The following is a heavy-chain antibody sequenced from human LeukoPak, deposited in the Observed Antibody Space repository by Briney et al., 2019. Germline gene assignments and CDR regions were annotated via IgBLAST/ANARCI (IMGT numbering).Heavy chain of an antibody. V-gene: IGHV4-59*08. CDR1: GGSISSYY. CDR2: TYYSGTT. CDR3: ARHKLGSGPFFDY. Sequence: SETLSLTCTVSGGSISSYYWSWIRQPPGKGLEWIGNTYYSGTTTYNPSLKSRVTISIDTSKNQFSLKLRSVTATDTAVYYCARHKLGSGPFFDYWGQGTLVTVSS. D-gene: IGHD6-19*01. J-gene: IGHJ4*02.